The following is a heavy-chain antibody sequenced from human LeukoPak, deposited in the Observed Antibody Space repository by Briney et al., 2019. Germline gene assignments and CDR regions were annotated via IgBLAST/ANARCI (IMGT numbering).Heavy chain of an antibody. CDR3: AREGDFNGSGRGDS. D-gene: IGHD3-10*01. CDR1: GYTFTGFY. Sequence: GASAKVSCKTSGYTFTGFYIHWVRQAPGQGLEWMGWINPNTGGTNSAQKLQGRVTMTTDTSISTAYMDLRRLTSDDTAVYFCAREGDFNGSGRGDSWGQGTLVSVSS. CDR2: INPNTGGT. V-gene: IGHV1-2*02. J-gene: IGHJ4*02.